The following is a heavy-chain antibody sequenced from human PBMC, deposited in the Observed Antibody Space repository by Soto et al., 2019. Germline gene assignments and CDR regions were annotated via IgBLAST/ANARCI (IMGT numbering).Heavy chain of an antibody. CDR1: GGSISSSSYY. Sequence: PSETLSLTCTVSGGSISSSSYYWGWIRQPPGKGLEWIGSIYYSGSTYYNPSLKSRVTISVDTSKNQFSLKLSSVTAADTAVYYCARGPTSGTLFDYWGQGTLVTVSS. V-gene: IGHV4-39*01. CDR2: IYYSGST. D-gene: IGHD2-2*01. CDR3: ARGPTSGTLFDY. J-gene: IGHJ4*02.